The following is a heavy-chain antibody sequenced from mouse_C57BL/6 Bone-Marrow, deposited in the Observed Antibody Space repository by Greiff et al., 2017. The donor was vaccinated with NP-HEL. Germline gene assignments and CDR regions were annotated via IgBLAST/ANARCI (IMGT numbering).Heavy chain of an antibody. D-gene: IGHD4-1*01. CDR2: IYPSDGST. CDR3: ARGLLTGTYAAY. V-gene: IGHV1-85*01. CDR1: GYTFTSYD. Sequence: QVQLQQSGPELVKPGASVKLSCKASGYTFTSYDINWVKQRPGQGLEWIGWIYPSDGSTKYNEKFKGKATLTVDTSSSTAYMELHSLTSEDSAVYFCARGLLTGTYAAYWGQGTLVTVSA. J-gene: IGHJ3*01.